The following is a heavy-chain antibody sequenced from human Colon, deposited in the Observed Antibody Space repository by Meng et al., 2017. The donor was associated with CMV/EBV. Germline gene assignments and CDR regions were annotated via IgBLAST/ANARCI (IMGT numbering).Heavy chain of an antibody. CDR2: INPNSGGT. CDR3: ARDATSGYCSGGSCYRFDP. J-gene: IGHJ5*02. V-gene: IGHV1-2*02. CDR1: GYTFTGYY. D-gene: IGHD2-15*01. Sequence: ASVKVSCKASGYTFTGYYMHWVRQAPGQGREWMGWINPNSGGTNYAQQFQGRVTMTRDTSISTAYMELSRLRSDDTAVYYCARDATSGYCSGGSCYRFDPWGQGTLVTVSS.